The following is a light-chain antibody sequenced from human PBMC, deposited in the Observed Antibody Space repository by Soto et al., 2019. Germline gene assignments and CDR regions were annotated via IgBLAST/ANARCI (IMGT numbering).Light chain of an antibody. CDR2: EGS. J-gene: IGLJ2*01. V-gene: IGLV2-23*01. Sequence: QSALTQPASVSGSPGQSITISCTGTSSDVGIYKLVSWYQHNPGKAPKLMIYEGSKRPSGVSNRFSGSKSGNTASLTISGLQAEDEADYYCCSYAGVVVFGGGTKLTVL. CDR3: CSYAGVVV. CDR1: SSDVGIYKL.